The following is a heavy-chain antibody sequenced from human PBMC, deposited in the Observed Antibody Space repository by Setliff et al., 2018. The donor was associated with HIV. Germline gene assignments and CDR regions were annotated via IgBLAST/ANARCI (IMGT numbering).Heavy chain of an antibody. V-gene: IGHV1-46*01. D-gene: IGHD3-10*02. CDR2: INPSSGWT. J-gene: IGHJ4*02. CDR3: SADVPEVSSPIDY. Sequence: ASVKVSCKASGYIFTVYHIHWVRQAPGQGLEWMGIINPSSGWTSYAQKFQGRVTITADESTSTAYMELNSLRSEDTAVYYCSADVPEVSSPIDYWGQGTLVTVSS. CDR1: GYIFTVYH.